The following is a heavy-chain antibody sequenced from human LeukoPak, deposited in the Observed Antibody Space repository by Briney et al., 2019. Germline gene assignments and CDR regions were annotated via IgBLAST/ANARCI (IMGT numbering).Heavy chain of an antibody. CDR1: GFTFSSYW. CDR3: ARDTDPDY. J-gene: IGHJ4*02. Sequence: GGSLRLSCAASGFTFSSYWMTWVRQAPGKGLEWVANMNQDGSQKYYVDSVKGRFTISGDNAKNSLYLLMNSLRAEDTAVYYCARDTDPDYWGQGTLVTVSS. CDR2: MNQDGSQK. V-gene: IGHV3-7*05.